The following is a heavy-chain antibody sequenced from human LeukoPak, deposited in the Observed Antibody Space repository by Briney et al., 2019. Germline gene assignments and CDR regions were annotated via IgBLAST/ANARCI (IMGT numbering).Heavy chain of an antibody. CDR2: ISSSSSYI. CDR1: GFTFSSYA. D-gene: IGHD1-1*01. CDR3: ARDQCLAGTTFYGMDV. J-gene: IGHJ6*02. Sequence: PGGSLRLSCAASGFTFSSYAMSWVRQAPGKGLEWVSSISSSSSYIYYADSVKGRFTISRDNAKNSLYLQMNSLRAEDTAVYYCARDQCLAGTTFYGMDVWGQGTTVTVSS. V-gene: IGHV3-21*01.